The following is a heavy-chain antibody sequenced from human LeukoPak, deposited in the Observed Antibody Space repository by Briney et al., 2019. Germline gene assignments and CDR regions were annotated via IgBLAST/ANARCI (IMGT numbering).Heavy chain of an antibody. J-gene: IGHJ4*02. CDR3: ARGDYYDSSGYIDY. V-gene: IGHV4-34*01. CDR1: GGSFSGYY. D-gene: IGHD3-22*01. Sequence: ASETLSLTCAVYGGSFSGYYWSWIRQPPGKGLGWIGEINHSGSSNYNPSLKSRVTISVDTSKNQFSLKLSSVTAADTAVYYCARGDYYDSSGYIDYWGQGTLVTVSS. CDR2: INHSGSS.